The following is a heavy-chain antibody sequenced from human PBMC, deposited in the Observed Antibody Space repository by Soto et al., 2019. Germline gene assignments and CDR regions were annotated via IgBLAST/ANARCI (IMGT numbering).Heavy chain of an antibody. J-gene: IGHJ3*02. CDR1: GFTFSSYG. CDR2: IWYDGSEK. CDR3: AREYHDAFDI. V-gene: IGHV3-33*01. D-gene: IGHD2-21*01. Sequence: PGGSLRLSCAASGFTFSSYGMHWVRQAPGKGLEWVAVIWYDGSEKYYVDSVKGRFTISRDNAKNSLYLQMDSLRAEDTAVYYCAREYHDAFDIWGQGTMVTVSS.